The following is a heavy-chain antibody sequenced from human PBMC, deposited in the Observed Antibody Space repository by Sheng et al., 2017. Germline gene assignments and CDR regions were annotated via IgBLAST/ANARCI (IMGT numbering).Heavy chain of an antibody. Sequence: QVQLQQWGTGLLKPSETLSLTCAVYGGSFSGYYWSWIRQPPGKGLEWIGEINHSGSTNYNPSLKSRVTISVDTSKNQFSLKLSSVTAADTAVYYCARDWSNVGSFYFDYWGQGTLVTVSS. J-gene: IGHJ4*02. CDR3: ARDWSNVGSFYFDY. CDR2: INHSGST. V-gene: IGHV4-34*01. CDR1: GGSFSGYY. D-gene: IGHD2-8*02.